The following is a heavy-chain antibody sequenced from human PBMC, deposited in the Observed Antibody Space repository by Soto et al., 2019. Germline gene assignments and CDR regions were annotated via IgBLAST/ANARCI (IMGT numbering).Heavy chain of an antibody. J-gene: IGHJ4*02. V-gene: IGHV1-8*01. D-gene: IGHD6-19*01. CDR3: ARGSREQWLVPQPLDY. Sequence: QVQLVQSGAEVKKPGASVKVSCKASGYTFTSYDINWVRQATGQGLEWMGWMNPNSGNTGYAQKFQGRVTMTRNTYISTAYMELSSLRSEDTAVYYCARGSREQWLVPQPLDYWGQGTLVTVSS. CDR1: GYTFTSYD. CDR2: MNPNSGNT.